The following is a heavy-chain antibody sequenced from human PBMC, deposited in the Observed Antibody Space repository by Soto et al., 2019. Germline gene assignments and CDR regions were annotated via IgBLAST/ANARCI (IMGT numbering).Heavy chain of an antibody. CDR2: IYHSGST. CDR3: ARDSGDDSSGYRDDAFDI. D-gene: IGHD3-22*01. Sequence: SETLSLTCAFSGGSISSGGYSWSWIRQPPGKGLEWIGYIYHSGSTYYNPSLKSRVTISVDNSKNTLYLQMNSLRAEDTAVYYCARDSGDDSSGYRDDAFDIWGQGTMVTVSS. J-gene: IGHJ3*02. V-gene: IGHV4-30-2*01. CDR1: GGSISSGGYS.